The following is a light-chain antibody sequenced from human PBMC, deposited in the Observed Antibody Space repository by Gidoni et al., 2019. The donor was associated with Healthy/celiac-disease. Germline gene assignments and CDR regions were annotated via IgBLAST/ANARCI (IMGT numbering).Light chain of an antibody. V-gene: IGLV1-44*01. J-gene: IGLJ2*01. CDR1: SSTIGSNT. Sequence: QSVLTQPPSASGTPGQSVTISCSGSSSTIGSNTVNWYQQLPGTAPKLLIYSNNQRPSGVPDLFSGSKSGTSASLAISGLQSEYEADYYCAAWDDSLNGVVFGGGTKLTVL. CDR2: SNN. CDR3: AAWDDSLNGVV.